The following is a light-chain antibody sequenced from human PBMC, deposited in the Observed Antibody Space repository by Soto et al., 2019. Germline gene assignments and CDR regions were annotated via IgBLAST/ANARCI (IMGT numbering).Light chain of an antibody. CDR1: RTISSW. CDR2: KAS. V-gene: IGKV1-5*03. Sequence: DIQMTQSPSTLSGSVGDRVTITCRASRTISSWLAWYQQKPGKAPKLLIYKASTLKSGVLSRFSGSGSGTEFTLTISSLQPDDFATYYCQHYNSYSEAFGQGTKVDIK. J-gene: IGKJ1*01. CDR3: QHYNSYSEA.